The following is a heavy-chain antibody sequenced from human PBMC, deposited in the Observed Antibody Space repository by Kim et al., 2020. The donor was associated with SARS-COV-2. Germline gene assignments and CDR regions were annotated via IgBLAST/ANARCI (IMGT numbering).Heavy chain of an antibody. J-gene: IGHJ4*02. Sequence: TNYSDSVKGRFTISRDNAKNTLYLQMSSLRAEDTGVYYCARAGYSYGYGYWGQGTLVIVSS. CDR3: ARAGYSYGYGY. V-gene: IGHV3-74*01. CDR2: T. D-gene: IGHD5-18*01.